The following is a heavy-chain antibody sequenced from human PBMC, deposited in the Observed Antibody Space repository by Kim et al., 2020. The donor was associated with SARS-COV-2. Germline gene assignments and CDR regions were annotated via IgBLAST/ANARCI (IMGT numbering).Heavy chain of an antibody. V-gene: IGHV3-66*01. CDR3: AREFFHSSGYYTDY. D-gene: IGHD3-22*01. CDR2: IYSGGST. Sequence: GGSLRLSCAASGFTVSSNYMSWVRQAPGKGLEWVSVIYSGGSTYYADSVTGRFTISRDNSKNTLYLQMNSLRAEDTAVYYCAREFFHSSGYYTDYWGQGTLVTVSS. J-gene: IGHJ4*02. CDR1: GFTVSSNY.